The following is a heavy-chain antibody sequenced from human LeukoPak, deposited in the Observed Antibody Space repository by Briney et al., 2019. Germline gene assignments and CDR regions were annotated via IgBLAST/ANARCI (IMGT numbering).Heavy chain of an antibody. J-gene: IGHJ3*02. D-gene: IGHD3-10*01. CDR3: ARNTRRGRLHAFDM. CDR2: IYYSGST. V-gene: IGHV4-39*07. CDR1: GGSISSSSYY. Sequence: SETLSLTCTVSGGSISSSSYYWGWIRQPPGKGLEWIGSIYYSGSTYYNPSLKSRVTISVDTSKNQFSLKLSSVTAADTAVYYCARNTRRGRLHAFDMWGQGTLVTVSS.